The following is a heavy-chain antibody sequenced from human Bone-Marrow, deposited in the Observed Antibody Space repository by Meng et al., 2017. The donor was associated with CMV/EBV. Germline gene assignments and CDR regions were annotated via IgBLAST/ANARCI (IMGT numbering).Heavy chain of an antibody. CDR3: ARVGWNYFRGDFDY. Sequence: SETLSLTCTVSGYSISSGYYWGWIRQPPGKGLEWIGSIYHSGSTYYNPSLKSRVTISVDTSKNQFSLKLSSVTAADTAVYYCARVGWNYFRGDFDYWGQGTLVTVSS. CDR2: IYHSGST. CDR1: GYSISSGYY. D-gene: IGHD1-7*01. J-gene: IGHJ4*02. V-gene: IGHV4-38-2*02.